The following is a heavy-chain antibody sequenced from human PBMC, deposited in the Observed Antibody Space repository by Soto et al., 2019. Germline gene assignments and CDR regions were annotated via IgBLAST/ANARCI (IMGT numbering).Heavy chain of an antibody. CDR1: GYTLTELS. Sequence: ASVKVSCKVSGYTLTELSMHWVRQAPGKGLEWMGGFDPEDGETIYAQKFQGRVTMTEDTSTDTAYMELSSLRSEDTAVYYCAISRSNYYDSSGYGDAFDIWGQGTMVTVSS. CDR3: AISRSNYYDSSGYGDAFDI. CDR2: FDPEDGET. V-gene: IGHV1-24*01. J-gene: IGHJ3*02. D-gene: IGHD3-22*01.